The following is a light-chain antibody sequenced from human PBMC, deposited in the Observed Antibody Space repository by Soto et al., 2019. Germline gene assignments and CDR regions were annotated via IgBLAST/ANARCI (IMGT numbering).Light chain of an antibody. J-gene: IGKJ1*01. Sequence: DIQMTQSPSSLSASVGDRVTITCRASQTIRTYLTWYQQKPGKAPKLLIYGASTLQSGVQSRFSGGGSGTDFTLSISSLQPEDFATYYCQQTYITPWTFGQGTKVEIK. V-gene: IGKV1-39*01. CDR2: GAS. CDR3: QQTYITPWT. CDR1: QTIRTY.